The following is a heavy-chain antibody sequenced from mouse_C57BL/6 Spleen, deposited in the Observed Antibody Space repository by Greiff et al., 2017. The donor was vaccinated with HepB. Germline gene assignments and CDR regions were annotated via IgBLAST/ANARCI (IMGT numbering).Heavy chain of an antibody. CDR2: IDPSDSYT. CDR1: GYTFTSYW. V-gene: IGHV1-69*01. Sequence: QVQLQQPGAELVMPGASVKLSCKASGYTFTSYWMHWVKQRPGQGLEWIGEIDPSDSYTNYNQKFKGKSTLTVDKSSSTAYMQLSSRTSEDSAVYYCTRWGYGSSHYAMDYWGQGTSVTVSS. CDR3: TRWGYGSSHYAMDY. D-gene: IGHD1-1*01. J-gene: IGHJ4*01.